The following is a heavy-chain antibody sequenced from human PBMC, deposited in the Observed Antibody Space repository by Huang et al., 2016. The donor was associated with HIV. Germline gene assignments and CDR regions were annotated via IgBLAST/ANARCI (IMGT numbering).Heavy chain of an antibody. Sequence: QVQLVQSGAEVKKPGASVKVSCKASGYTFSSFGISWVRQAPGKGLAWGGWIRVYNGNTKLAQKFKGRLTMTTDTSTSTAYMELRSLRSDDTAVYYCARGGGIQLWLLGYYYMDVWGNGTTVTVSS. CDR1: GYTFSSFG. D-gene: IGHD5-18*01. J-gene: IGHJ6*03. CDR3: ARGGGIQLWLLGYYYMDV. V-gene: IGHV1-18*01. CDR2: IRVYNGNT.